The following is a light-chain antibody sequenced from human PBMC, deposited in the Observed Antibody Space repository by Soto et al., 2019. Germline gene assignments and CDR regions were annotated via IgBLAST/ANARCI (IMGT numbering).Light chain of an antibody. Sequence: QSALTQPASVSGSPGQSITISCTGTSSDVGGYVYVSWYQHHPGKAPKLIIYDVSNRPSGVSNRFSGSKSGNTASLTISGLQAEDEADYYCSSYTGSTTLYVFGTGTKVTVL. CDR2: DVS. V-gene: IGLV2-14*01. CDR1: SSDVGGYVY. CDR3: SSYTGSTTLYV. J-gene: IGLJ1*01.